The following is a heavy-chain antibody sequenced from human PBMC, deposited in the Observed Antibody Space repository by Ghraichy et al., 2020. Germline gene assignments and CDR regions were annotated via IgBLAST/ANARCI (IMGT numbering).Heavy chain of an antibody. V-gene: IGHV4-38-2*01. CDR3: ARVISNWFDP. CDR2: IYHSGST. D-gene: IGHD3-3*02. J-gene: IGHJ5*02. CDR1: GYSISSGYY. Sequence: QTLSLTCAVSGYSISSGYYWGWIRQPPGKGLEWIGSIYHSGSTFYNPSLKSRVTISVDTSKNQFSLKLSSVTAADTAVYYCARVISNWFDPWGQGTLVTVSS.